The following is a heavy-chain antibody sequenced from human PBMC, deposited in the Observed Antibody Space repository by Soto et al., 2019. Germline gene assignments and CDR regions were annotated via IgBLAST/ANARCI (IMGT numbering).Heavy chain of an antibody. Sequence: PGGSLRLSCAASGFTFGFYAMHWVRQAPGKGLEWVAVISYDGDHTLYADPVKGRFTISRDNSKRTVFLQMNSLRAEDTAVYYCTRDFHSDKTYYYAMNVWGQGTTVTVSS. CDR3: TRDFHSDKTYYYAMNV. J-gene: IGHJ6*02. D-gene: IGHD3-9*01. CDR2: ISYDGDHT. V-gene: IGHV3-30-3*01. CDR1: GFTFGFYA.